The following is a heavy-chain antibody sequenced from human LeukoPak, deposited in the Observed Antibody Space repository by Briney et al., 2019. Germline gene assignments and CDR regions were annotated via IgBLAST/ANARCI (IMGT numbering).Heavy chain of an antibody. CDR1: GGSISSYY. CDR2: IYTSGST. D-gene: IGHD6-19*01. Sequence: PSETLSLTCTVSGGSISSYYWSWIRQPAGKGLEWIGRIYTSGSTNYNPSLKSRVTMSVDTSKNQFSLKLSSVTAADTAVYYCARDIFEWLVRSRDAFDIWGQGTMVTVSS. CDR3: ARDIFEWLVRSRDAFDI. V-gene: IGHV4-4*07. J-gene: IGHJ3*02.